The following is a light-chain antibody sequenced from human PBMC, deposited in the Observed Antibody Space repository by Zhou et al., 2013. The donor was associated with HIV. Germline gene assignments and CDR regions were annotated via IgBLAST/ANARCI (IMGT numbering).Light chain of an antibody. CDR3: QQSYSTPPWT. CDR1: QGISSY. J-gene: IGKJ4*01. V-gene: IGKV1-8*01. Sequence: AIRMTQSPSSFSASTGDRVTITCRASQGISSYLAWYQQKPGKAPKLLIYAASTLQSGVPSRFSGSGSGTDFTLTISSLQPEDFATYYCQQSYSTPPWTFGGGTEGGDQT. CDR2: AAS.